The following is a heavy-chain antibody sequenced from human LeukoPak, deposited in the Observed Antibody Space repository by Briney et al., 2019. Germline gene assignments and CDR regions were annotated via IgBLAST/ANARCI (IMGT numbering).Heavy chain of an antibody. CDR1: GGSFSGYY. CDR3: ARNRRGYSYGLYYYYGMDV. D-gene: IGHD5-18*01. CDR2: INHSGST. Sequence: SETLSLTCAVYGGSFSGYYWSWIRQPPGKGLEWIGEINHSGSTNYNPSLKSRVTISVDTSKNQFSLKLSSVTAAGTAVYYCARNRRGYSYGLYYYYGMDVWGQGTTVTVSS. V-gene: IGHV4-34*01. J-gene: IGHJ6*02.